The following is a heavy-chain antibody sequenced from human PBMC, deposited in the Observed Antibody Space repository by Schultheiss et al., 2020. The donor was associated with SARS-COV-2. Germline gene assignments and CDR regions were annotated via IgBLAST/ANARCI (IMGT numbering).Heavy chain of an antibody. V-gene: IGHV3-33*01. CDR2: IWYDGSNK. J-gene: IGHJ5*02. CDR3: TTEGSVDTFWFDP. D-gene: IGHD5-18*01. Sequence: GGSLRLSCAASGFTFSSYGMHWVRQAPGKGLEWVAVIWYDGSNKYYADSVKGRFTISRDNSKNTLYLQMNSLRAEDTAVYYCTTEGSVDTFWFDPWGQGTLVTVSS. CDR1: GFTFSSYG.